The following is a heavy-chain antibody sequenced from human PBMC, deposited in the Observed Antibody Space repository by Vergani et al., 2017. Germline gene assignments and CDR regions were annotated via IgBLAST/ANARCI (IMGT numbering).Heavy chain of an antibody. CDR3: AREERSNTSPFVGD. CDR2: ISGHCDRT. Sequence: EVHLLESGGGQVEAGGSLRLSCVASGFTFSNSAMSWVRQTSGKGLEWVSAISGHCDRTYYADSVKGRFTISRDNSKNTVYLQMNSLKAEDRATYYCAREERSNTSPFVGDWGQGTLVTV. J-gene: IGHJ4*02. D-gene: IGHD2/OR15-2a*01. V-gene: IGHV3-23*01. CDR1: GFTFSNSA.